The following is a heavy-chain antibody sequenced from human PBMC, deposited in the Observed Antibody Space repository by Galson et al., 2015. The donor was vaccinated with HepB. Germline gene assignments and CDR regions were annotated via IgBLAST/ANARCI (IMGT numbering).Heavy chain of an antibody. CDR2: IDGDGGSK. J-gene: IGHJ4*02. CDR1: GFTFSKHG. D-gene: IGHD2-8*01. V-gene: IGHV3-23*01. Sequence: SLRLSCAASGFTFSKHGMNWVRQAPGKGLEWVSSIDGDGGSKYYADSVEGRFAISRDNSKSTMYLQMNSLRAEDTAVYYCARSLMAGVFGYWGQGSLVTVSS. CDR3: ARSLMAGVFGY.